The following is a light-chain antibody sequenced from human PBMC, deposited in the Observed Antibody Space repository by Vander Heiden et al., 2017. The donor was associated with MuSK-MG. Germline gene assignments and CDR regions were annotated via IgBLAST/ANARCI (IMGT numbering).Light chain of an antibody. J-gene: IGLJ1*01. CDR2: DVN. CDR1: SSDVGGDNY. CDR3: CSYTSSSPLYV. V-gene: IGLV2-14*03. Sequence: QSPLPPPAPVSGYPAPSLTITCPGSSSDVGGDNYVSWYQQHPGKAPKLMIFDVNNRPSGVSNRFSGAKSGNTASLTIAGLQAEDEADYYCCSYTSSSPLYVFGAGTKVTVL.